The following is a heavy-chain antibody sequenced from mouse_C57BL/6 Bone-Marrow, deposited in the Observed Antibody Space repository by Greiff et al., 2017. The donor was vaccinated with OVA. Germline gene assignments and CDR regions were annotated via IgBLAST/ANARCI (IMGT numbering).Heavy chain of an antibody. CDR2: IDPENGDT. V-gene: IGHV14-4*01. J-gene: IGHJ3*01. Sequence: VQLQQSGAELVRPGASVKLSCTASGFTITDDYMHWVKQRPEQGLEWIGWIDPENGDTDYASKFQGKATITADTSSNTAYLQLSSLTSEDTAVYYCTTGDYASWFAYWGQGTLVTVSA. CDR3: TTGDYASWFAY. CDR1: GFTITDDY. D-gene: IGHD2-4*01.